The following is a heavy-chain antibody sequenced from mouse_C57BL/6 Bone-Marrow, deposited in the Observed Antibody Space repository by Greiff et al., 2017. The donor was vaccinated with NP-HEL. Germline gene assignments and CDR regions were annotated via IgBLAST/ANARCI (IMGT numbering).Heavy chain of an antibody. V-gene: IGHV1-64*01. J-gene: IGHJ4*01. Sequence: VQLQQPGAELVKPGASVKLSCKASGYTFTSYWMHWVKQRPGQGLEWIGMIHPNSGSTNYNEKFKSKATLTVDKSPSTAYMQLSSLTSEDSAVYYCAREGTVVAGAMDYWGQGTSVTVSS. CDR2: IHPNSGST. CDR3: AREGTVVAGAMDY. CDR1: GYTFTSYW. D-gene: IGHD1-1*01.